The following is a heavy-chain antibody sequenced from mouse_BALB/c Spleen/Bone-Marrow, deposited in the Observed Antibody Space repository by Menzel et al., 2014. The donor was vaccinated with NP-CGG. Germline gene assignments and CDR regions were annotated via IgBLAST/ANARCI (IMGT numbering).Heavy chain of an antibody. CDR3: ARGVYGYVIYAIDY. D-gene: IGHD1-2*01. CDR1: GFTFSSFG. V-gene: IGHV5-17*02. CDR2: ISGGSSTI. J-gene: IGHJ4*01. Sequence: EVQVVESGGGLVQPGVSWKFSSAASGFTFSSFGMHWVRQAPEKGLEWVAYISGGSSTIYYADTVKGRFTISRDNPKNTLFLQMTSLRSEDTAMYYCARGVYGYVIYAIDYWGQGTSVPVSS.